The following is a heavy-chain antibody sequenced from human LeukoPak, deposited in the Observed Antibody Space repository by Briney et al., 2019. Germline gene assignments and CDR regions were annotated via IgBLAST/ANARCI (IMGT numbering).Heavy chain of an antibody. CDR2: IKSKIDSGTT. Sequence: GGSLRLSCAAAGFTFNNAWMSWVRQAPGKGLEWVGLIKSKIDSGTTEYAASVKGRFTISRDDSKSIAYLQMNSLKTEDTAVYYCTRGKYYDFWSGYYPDYWGQGTLVTVSS. CDR1: GFTFNNAW. J-gene: IGHJ4*02. D-gene: IGHD3-3*01. CDR3: TRGKYYDFWSGYYPDY. V-gene: IGHV3-15*01.